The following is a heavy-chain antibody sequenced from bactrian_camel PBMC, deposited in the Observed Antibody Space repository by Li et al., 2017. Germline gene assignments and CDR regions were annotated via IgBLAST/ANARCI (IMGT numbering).Heavy chain of an antibody. D-gene: IGHD5*01. V-gene: IGHV3S1*01. J-gene: IGHJ4*01. CDR1: GFTFSVYW. CDR2: INPGGYTK. CDR3: ARDLGVGSVPYEYRY. Sequence: HVQLVESGGGLVQPGGSLRLSCATSGFTFSVYWMYWIRQAPGKGLEWVSAINPGGYTKRYADSVAGRFSISRDNDKNTVYLQMNSLKPEDTAVYYCARDLGVGSVPYEYRYWDQGTQVTVS.